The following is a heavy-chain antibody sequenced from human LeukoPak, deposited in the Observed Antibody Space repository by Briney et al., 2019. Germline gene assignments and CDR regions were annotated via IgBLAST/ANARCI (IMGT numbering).Heavy chain of an antibody. Sequence: GSLRLSCAASGFTFSSYAMSWVRQAPGKGLEWVSSISSSSDYIFYADSVKGRFTISRDNAQNSLYLQMNSLRVEDTAVYYCASGHYDYVWGSISPTNYLDNWGQGTLVTVSS. CDR3: ASGHYDYVWGSISPTNYLDN. CDR2: ISSSSDYI. CDR1: GFTFSSYA. J-gene: IGHJ4*02. V-gene: IGHV3-21*01. D-gene: IGHD3-16*01.